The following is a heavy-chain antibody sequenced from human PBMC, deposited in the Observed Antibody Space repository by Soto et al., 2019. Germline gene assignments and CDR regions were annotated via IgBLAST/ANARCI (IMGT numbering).Heavy chain of an antibody. CDR1: GYTFTSYY. D-gene: IGHD6-13*01. J-gene: IGHJ4*02. V-gene: IGHV1-46*03. CDR3: ARAGGGRIAAAGPSFDY. Sequence: ASVKVSCKASGYTFTSYYMHWVRQAPGQGLEWMGIINPSGGSTSYAQKFQGRVTMTRDTPTSTVYMELSSLRSEDTAVYYCARAGGGRIAAAGPSFDYWGQGTLVTVSS. CDR2: INPSGGST.